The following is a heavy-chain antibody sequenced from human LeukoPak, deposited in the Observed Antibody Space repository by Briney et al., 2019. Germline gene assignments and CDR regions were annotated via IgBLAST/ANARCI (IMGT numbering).Heavy chain of an antibody. CDR1: GYTFLSYL. Sequence: ASVKVSCKASGYTFLSYLITWVRQAPGQGLEWMGWISAYNGNTNYAQKFQDIVTMTTDTSTSTAYMELRSLRSDDTAVYYCARVWWYERVRGVMKDYYMDVWGKGTTVTVSS. J-gene: IGHJ6*03. CDR3: ARVWWYERVRGVMKDYYMDV. CDR2: ISAYNGNT. V-gene: IGHV1-18*01. D-gene: IGHD3-10*01.